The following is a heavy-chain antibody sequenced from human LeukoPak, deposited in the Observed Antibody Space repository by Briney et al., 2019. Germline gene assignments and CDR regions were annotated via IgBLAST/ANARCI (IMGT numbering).Heavy chain of an antibody. Sequence: GGSLRLSCVASGFTFSTYAMHWVGQAPGKGREGAAVFTYDGSETYYADSVKGRFTISRDNSKSTLFLQMHSLRAEDTAVYYCAREGGDSSGNGFDIWGQGTMVTVSS. CDR3: AREGGDSSGNGFDI. D-gene: IGHD3-22*01. V-gene: IGHV3-30*04. CDR2: FTYDGSET. CDR1: GFTFSTYA. J-gene: IGHJ3*02.